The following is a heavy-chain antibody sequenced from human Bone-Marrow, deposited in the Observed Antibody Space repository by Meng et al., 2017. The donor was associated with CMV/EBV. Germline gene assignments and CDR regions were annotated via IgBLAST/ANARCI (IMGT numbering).Heavy chain of an antibody. D-gene: IGHD2-21*01. Sequence: GGSLRLSCAASGFTFSSYAMHWVRQAPGKGLEWVAVISYDGSNKYYADSVKGRFTISRDNSKNTLYLQMNSLRAEDTALYYCAKDVGVKYYFYAMDVWGQGTTVTVSS. CDR1: GFTFSSYA. V-gene: IGHV3-30-3*01. CDR2: ISYDGSNK. CDR3: AKDVGVKYYFYAMDV. J-gene: IGHJ6*02.